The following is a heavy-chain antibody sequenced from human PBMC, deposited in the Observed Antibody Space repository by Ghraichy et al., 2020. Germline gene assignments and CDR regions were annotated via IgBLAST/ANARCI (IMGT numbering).Heavy chain of an antibody. D-gene: IGHD2-15*01. Sequence: SVKVSCKASGGTFSSYAISWVRQAPGQGLEWMGGIIPIFGTANYAQKFQGRVTITADESTSTAYMELNSLRSEDTAVYYCATGHSRYCSGGSCPKYGMDVWGQGTTVTVSS. V-gene: IGHV1-69*13. J-gene: IGHJ6*02. CDR2: IIPIFGTA. CDR1: GGTFSSYA. CDR3: ATGHSRYCSGGSCPKYGMDV.